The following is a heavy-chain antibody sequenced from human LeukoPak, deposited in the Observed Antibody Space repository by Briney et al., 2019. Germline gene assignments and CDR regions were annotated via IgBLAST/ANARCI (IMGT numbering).Heavy chain of an antibody. D-gene: IGHD6-13*01. CDR1: GGSISSYY. V-gene: IGHV4-59*01. Sequence: SETLSLTCTVSGGSISSYYWSWIRQPPGKGLKWIGNIYYSGYTTYSPSLRSRVTISVDTSKNQFSLKLSSVTAADTAVYYCARVTSSSWYVRRFDYWGQGTLVTVSS. CDR2: IYYSGYT. CDR3: ARVTSSSWYVRRFDY. J-gene: IGHJ4*02.